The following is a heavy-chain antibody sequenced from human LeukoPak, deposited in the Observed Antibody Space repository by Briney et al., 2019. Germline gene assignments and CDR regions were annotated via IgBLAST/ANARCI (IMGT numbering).Heavy chain of an antibody. J-gene: IGHJ4*02. Sequence: QPGGSLRLSCAASGFTFSIYGMHWVRQAPGKGLEWVAFIRYDGSYKYYADSVKGRFTISRDNSKNPLFLQINRLRPEDTALYYCVKDVVGEYYSWGGDYWGQGTLVTVSS. CDR3: VKDVVGEYYSWGGDY. V-gene: IGHV3-30*02. D-gene: IGHD3-16*01. CDR1: GFTFSIYG. CDR2: IRYDGSYK.